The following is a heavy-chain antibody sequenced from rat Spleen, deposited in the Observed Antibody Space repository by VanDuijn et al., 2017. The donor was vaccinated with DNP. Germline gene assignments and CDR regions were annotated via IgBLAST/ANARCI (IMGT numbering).Heavy chain of an antibody. CDR3: TTERDYGGYYFDY. D-gene: IGHD1-11*01. CDR1: GFTFSNYG. V-gene: IGHV5S13*01. CDR2: ITNSGGIT. Sequence: EVQLVESGGGLVQPGRSLKLSCAASGFTFSNYGMAWVRQAPTKGLEWVASITNSGGITYYRDSVKGRFTISRDDARNTLSLQMNSLRSEDTATYYCTTERDYGGYYFDYWGQGVMVTVSS. J-gene: IGHJ2*01.